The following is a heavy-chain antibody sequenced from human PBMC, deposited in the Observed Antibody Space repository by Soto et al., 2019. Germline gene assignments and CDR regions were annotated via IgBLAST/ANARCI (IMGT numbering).Heavy chain of an antibody. D-gene: IGHD2-21*01. CDR3: AGGGDCCDY. J-gene: IGHJ4*02. V-gene: IGHV3-23*01. CDR1: GFTFSSYA. Sequence: EVQLLESGGGLVQPGGSLRLSCAASGFTFSSYAMSWVRQAPGKGLEWVSAISGSGGSTYYADSVKGRFTISRDNSKNTLYLQRNSRRAGDTAVYYCAGGGDCCDYGGQGTLATVSS. CDR2: ISGSGGST.